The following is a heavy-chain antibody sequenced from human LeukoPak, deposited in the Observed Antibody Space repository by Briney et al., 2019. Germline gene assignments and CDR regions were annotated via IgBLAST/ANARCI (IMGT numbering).Heavy chain of an antibody. CDR2: IHTSGIT. D-gene: IGHD1-26*01. CDR1: GGSISSHY. Sequence: PSETLSLTCTVSGGSISSHYGSWIRQPAGKGLEYIGRIHTSGITNYNPSLKSRVTMSGDTSKNQFSLKLSSVTAADTAVYYCARDLGSNYVYFDYWGQGSLVTVSS. V-gene: IGHV4-4*07. J-gene: IGHJ4*02. CDR3: ARDLGSNYVYFDY.